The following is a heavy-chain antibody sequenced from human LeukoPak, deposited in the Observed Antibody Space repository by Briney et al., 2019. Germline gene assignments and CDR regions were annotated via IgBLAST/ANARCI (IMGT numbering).Heavy chain of an antibody. D-gene: IGHD1-1*01. CDR3: ARGRNEMDFRLLYC. CDR2: MNPNSGNT. CDR1: GYTFSSYD. Sequence: ASVKVSCKASGYTFSSYDINWERHATGQGLEWMGWMNPNSGNTGYAQKLQGRLIMTTNTSISTAYMELSSLTSEDTAMYCCARGRNEMDFRLLYCWGQGTLVTVSS. V-gene: IGHV1-8*01. J-gene: IGHJ4*02.